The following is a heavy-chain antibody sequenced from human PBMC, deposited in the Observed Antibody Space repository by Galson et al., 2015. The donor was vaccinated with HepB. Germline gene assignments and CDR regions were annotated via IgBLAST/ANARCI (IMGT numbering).Heavy chain of an antibody. J-gene: IGHJ4*02. CDR3: ARDKGVYSSGRPAWYFDY. Sequence: SVKVSCKASGGTFSSYAISWVRQAPGQGLEWMGGIIPIFGTANYAQKFQGRVTITADESTSTAYMELSGLRSEDTAVYYCARDKGVYSSGRPAWYFDYWGQGTLVTVSS. CDR2: IIPIFGTA. D-gene: IGHD6-19*01. V-gene: IGHV1-69*13. CDR1: GGTFSSYA.